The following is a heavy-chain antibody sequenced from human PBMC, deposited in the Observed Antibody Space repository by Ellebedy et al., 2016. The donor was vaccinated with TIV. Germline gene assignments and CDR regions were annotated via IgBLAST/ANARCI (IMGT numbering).Heavy chain of an antibody. CDR1: GGSSSGYY. CDR2: INQDGSTK. J-gene: IGHJ3*02. Sequence: ETLSLXXAVYGGSSSGYYWSWIRQPPGKGLEWVANINQDGSTKHYVESVKGRFTISRDNAKNSLYLQMNSLRAEDTAFYYCAKGAYYASGALCDAFDIWGQGTMVTVSS. D-gene: IGHD3-10*01. V-gene: IGHV3-7*03. CDR3: AKGAYYASGALCDAFDI.